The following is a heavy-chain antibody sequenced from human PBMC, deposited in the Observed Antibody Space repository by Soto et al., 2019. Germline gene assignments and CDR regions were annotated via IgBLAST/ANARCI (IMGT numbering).Heavy chain of an antibody. CDR3: ARVSSVSWYGYFDF. D-gene: IGHD6-13*01. CDR2: IFYGGNT. Sequence: SETLSLTCTVSGGPFTSGDHYWSWIRQQPGKGLEWVGYIFYGGNTYYNLSLQSRLTISVDTSQNQFSLKLSSVTAADTAIYYCARVSSVSWYGYFDFWGQGRLVT. J-gene: IGHJ4*02. CDR1: GGPFTSGDHY. V-gene: IGHV4-31*03.